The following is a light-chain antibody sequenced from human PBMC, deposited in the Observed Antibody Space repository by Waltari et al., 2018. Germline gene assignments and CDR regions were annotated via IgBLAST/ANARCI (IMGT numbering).Light chain of an antibody. Sequence: HSALTQPPSVSRSPGTSITIHCTGTSRYGGGYNYVSWYQQHPGKAPKLMIFYVSNRPSGVSNRFSGSKSGNTAFLTVSGLQAEDEADYCCSSYISSDTLELFGGGTSLTVL. V-gene: IGLV2-14*03. CDR1: SRYGGGYNY. J-gene: IGLJ2*01. CDR2: YVS. CDR3: SSYISSDTLEL.